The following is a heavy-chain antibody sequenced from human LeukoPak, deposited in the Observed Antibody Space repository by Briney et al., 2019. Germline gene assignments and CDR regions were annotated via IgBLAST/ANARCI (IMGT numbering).Heavy chain of an antibody. J-gene: IGHJ6*02. V-gene: IGHV1-46*01. CDR2: INPSGGST. CDR3: ARDQYDFWSGYHLYYYYYGMDV. CDR1: GYTFTSYY. D-gene: IGHD3-3*01. Sequence: ASVKVSCKASGYTFTSYYMHWVRQAPGQGLEWMGIINPSGGSTSYAQKLQGRVTMTTDTSTSTAYMELRSLRSDDTAVYYCARDQYDFWSGYHLYYYYYGMDVWGQGTTVTVSS.